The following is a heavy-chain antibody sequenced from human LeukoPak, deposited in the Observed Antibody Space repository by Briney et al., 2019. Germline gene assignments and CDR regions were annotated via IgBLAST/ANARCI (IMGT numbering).Heavy chain of an antibody. CDR2: FDPEDGET. CDR1: GYTLTELS. J-gene: IGHJ6*02. Sequence: ASVKVSCKVSGYTLTELSMHWVRQAPGKGLEWLGGFDPEDGETIYAQKFQGRVTMTEDTSTDTAYMELSSLRSEDTAVYYCATPYSSGWPRGYYYYYGMDVWGQWTTVTVSS. CDR3: ATPYSSGWPRGYYYYYGMDV. D-gene: IGHD6-19*01. V-gene: IGHV1-24*01.